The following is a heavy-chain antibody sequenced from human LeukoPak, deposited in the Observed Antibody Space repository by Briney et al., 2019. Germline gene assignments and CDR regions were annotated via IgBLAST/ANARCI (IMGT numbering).Heavy chain of an antibody. Sequence: GGSLRLSCAASGFTFSSYWMHWVRQAPGKGLVWVSRINSDGSSTSYADSVKGRFTISRDNAKNTLYLQMNSLRAEDTAVYYCGRKSAEKDAFDIWGQGTMVTVSS. CDR1: GFTFSSYW. CDR3: GRKSAEKDAFDI. V-gene: IGHV3-74*01. J-gene: IGHJ3*02. CDR2: INSDGSST.